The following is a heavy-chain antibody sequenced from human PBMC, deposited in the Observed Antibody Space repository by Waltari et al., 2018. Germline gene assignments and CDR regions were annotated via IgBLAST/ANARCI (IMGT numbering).Heavy chain of an antibody. Sequence: QVQLQQWGAGLLKPSETLSLTCAVYGGSFSGYYWSWIRQPPGKGLEGIGEINDRGSTNSNPSLKRRVTISVDPSKTQFSLKLSSVTAADTAVYYCARTDSSGWYEIPLDYWGQGTLVTVSS. CDR3: ARTDSSGWYEIPLDY. CDR1: GGSFSGYY. V-gene: IGHV4-34*01. CDR2: INDRGST. D-gene: IGHD6-19*01. J-gene: IGHJ4*02.